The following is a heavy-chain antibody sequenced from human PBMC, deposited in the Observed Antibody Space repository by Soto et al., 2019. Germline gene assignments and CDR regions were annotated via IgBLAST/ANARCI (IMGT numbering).Heavy chain of an antibody. Sequence: ESGPTLVNPTQTLTLTCTFSGFSLSTSGMCVSWIRQPPGKALEWLALIDWDDDKYYSTSLKTRLTISKDTSKNQVVLTMTNMDPVDTATYYCARIITIFGVGGGGMDVWGQGTTVTVSS. D-gene: IGHD3-3*01. CDR3: ARIITIFGVGGGGMDV. J-gene: IGHJ6*02. CDR2: IDWDDDK. V-gene: IGHV2-70*01. CDR1: GFSLSTSGMC.